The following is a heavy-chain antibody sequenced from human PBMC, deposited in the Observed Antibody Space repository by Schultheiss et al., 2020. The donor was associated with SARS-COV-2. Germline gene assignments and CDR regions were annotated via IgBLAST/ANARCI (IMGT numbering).Heavy chain of an antibody. CDR1: GGSFSGYY. CDR3: ARVQLWLRGAFDI. D-gene: IGHD5-18*01. Sequence: SETLSLTCAVYGGSFSGYYWSWIRQPPGKGLEWIGKINHSGCTNYNPSLKSRVTISVDTSKNQFSLKLSSVTAADTAVYYCARVQLWLRGAFDIWGQGTMVTVSS. J-gene: IGHJ3*02. V-gene: IGHV4-34*01. CDR2: INHSGCT.